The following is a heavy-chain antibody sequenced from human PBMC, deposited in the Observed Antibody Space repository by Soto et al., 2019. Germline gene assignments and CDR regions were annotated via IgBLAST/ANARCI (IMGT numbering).Heavy chain of an antibody. D-gene: IGHD3-9*01. CDR3: ATYYDILTGYPYYFDY. CDR2: FDPEDGET. Sequence: EASVKVSCKVSGYTLTELSMHWVRQAPGKGLEWMGGFDPEDGETIYAQKFQGRVTMTEDTSTDTAYMELSSLRSEDTAVYYCATYYDILTGYPYYFDYWGQGTL. V-gene: IGHV1-24*01. J-gene: IGHJ4*02. CDR1: GYTLTELS.